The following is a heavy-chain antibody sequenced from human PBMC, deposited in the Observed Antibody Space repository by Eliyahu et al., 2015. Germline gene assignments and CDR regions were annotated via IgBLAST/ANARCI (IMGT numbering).Heavy chain of an antibody. V-gene: IGHV4-34*01. CDR2: INHSGST. Sequence: QVQLQQWGAGLXKPSETLSLXCDVYGGSLKNYYWTWXRQAPXKGLEWIXEINHSGSTNYNPSXKSRVTISVDTSRKQFSLKLSSVTAADTAVYFCARGPPTGPPLDNWGQGTLVTVSS. CDR3: ARGPPTGPPLDN. CDR1: GGSLKNYY. J-gene: IGHJ4*02.